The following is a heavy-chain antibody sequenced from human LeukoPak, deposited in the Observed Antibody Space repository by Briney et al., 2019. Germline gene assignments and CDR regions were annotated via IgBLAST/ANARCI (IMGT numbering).Heavy chain of an antibody. V-gene: IGHV4-4*07. Sequence: SETLSLTCTVSGGSISSYYWSWIRQPAGKGLEWIGRIHASGNTNYNPSLKSRVTMSVDTSKNQFSLQLSSVTAADTAVYYCARDGGGYCSGGSCYWFDPWGQGTLVTVSS. D-gene: IGHD2-15*01. CDR1: GGSISSYY. J-gene: IGHJ5*02. CDR3: ARDGGGYCSGGSCYWFDP. CDR2: IHASGNT.